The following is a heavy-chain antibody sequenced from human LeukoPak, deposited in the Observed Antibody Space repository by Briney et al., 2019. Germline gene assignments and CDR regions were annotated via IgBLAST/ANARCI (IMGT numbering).Heavy chain of an antibody. CDR3: ARRSIAAAATGDY. D-gene: IGHD6-13*01. Sequence: GASVKVSCKASGGTFSSYAISSVRQAPGQGLEWMGRINPNSGGTNYAQKFQGRVTMTRDTSISTAYMELSRLRSDDTAVYYCARRSIAAAATGDYWGQGTLVTVSS. J-gene: IGHJ4*02. CDR2: INPNSGGT. V-gene: IGHV1-2*06. CDR1: GGTFSSYA.